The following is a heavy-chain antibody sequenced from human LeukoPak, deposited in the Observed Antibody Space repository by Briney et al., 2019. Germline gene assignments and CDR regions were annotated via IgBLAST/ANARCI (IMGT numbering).Heavy chain of an antibody. CDR3: AGRGYSYGHDDY. D-gene: IGHD5-18*01. Sequence: GGSLRLSCEASGFTFSSYAMSWVRQAPGKGLEWVSAISGSGGSTYYADSVKGRFTISRDNSKNTLYLQMNSLRAEDTAVYYCAGRGYSYGHDDYWGQGTLVTVSS. CDR1: GFTFSSYA. V-gene: IGHV3-23*01. J-gene: IGHJ4*02. CDR2: ISGSGGST.